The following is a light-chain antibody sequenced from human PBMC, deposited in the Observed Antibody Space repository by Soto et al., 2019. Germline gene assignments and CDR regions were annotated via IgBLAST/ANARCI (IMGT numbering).Light chain of an antibody. CDR1: SSDVGGYNY. CDR3: SSHTSSSIVV. J-gene: IGLJ2*01. V-gene: IGLV2-14*01. Sequence: QSVLTQPASVSGSPGQSITISCTGTSSDVGGYNYVSWYQQHPGKAPKLMIYDVSNRPSGVSTRFSGSKSGNTASLTISGLQAEDEADYYCSSHTSSSIVVFGGGTKLTVL. CDR2: DVS.